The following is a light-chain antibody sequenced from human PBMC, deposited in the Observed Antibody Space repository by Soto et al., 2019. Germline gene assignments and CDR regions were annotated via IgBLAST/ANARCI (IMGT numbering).Light chain of an antibody. CDR1: HSNIGRNS. CDR3: ATWDDSLSGWV. J-gene: IGLJ3*02. Sequence: QAVVTQPPSASGTPGQRVTISCSGSHSNIGRNSVTWYQHLPGTAPKVLIHSNDQRPSGVPDRFSASSSRSGASASLAISGLQSEDEADYHCATWDDSLSGWVFGGGTKLTVL. CDR2: SND. V-gene: IGLV1-44*01.